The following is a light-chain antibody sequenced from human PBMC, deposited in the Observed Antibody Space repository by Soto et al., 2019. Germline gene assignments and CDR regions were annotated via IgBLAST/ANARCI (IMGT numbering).Light chain of an antibody. J-gene: IGKJ1*01. V-gene: IGKV3-20*01. CDR1: QSVSNNY. CDR2: GAS. Sequence: EIVLTQSPGTLSLSPGERATLSCRASQSVSNNYLAWYQQKPGQAPRLLIYGASNRATGIPDRFSGSGSGTDFTLTISGLEPEDFATYYCQQSYITPVTFGQGTKVEIK. CDR3: QQSYITPVT.